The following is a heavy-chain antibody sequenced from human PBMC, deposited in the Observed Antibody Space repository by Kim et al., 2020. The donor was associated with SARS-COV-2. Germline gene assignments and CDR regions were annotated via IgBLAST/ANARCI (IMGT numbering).Heavy chain of an antibody. CDR1: GASLSGYY. D-gene: IGHD3-22*01. Sequence: SETLSLTCAVSGASLSGYYWTWIRQAPGKGLEWIGQVHRVGVINYNPSLKSRVTISSDTSTNQFSLKVMSVTAADTAVYYCARGPLYYDTSNYFFYYHGMDVWGQGTTVAVSS. CDR3: ARGPLYYDTSNYFFYYHGMDV. V-gene: IGHV4-34*01. J-gene: IGHJ6*02. CDR2: VHRVGVI.